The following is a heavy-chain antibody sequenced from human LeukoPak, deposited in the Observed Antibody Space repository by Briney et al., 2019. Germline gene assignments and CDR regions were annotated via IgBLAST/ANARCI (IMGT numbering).Heavy chain of an antibody. CDR1: GFTFSSYA. CDR3: AKVEGGAAAGFFDY. J-gene: IGHJ4*02. D-gene: IGHD6-13*01. V-gene: IGHV3-23*01. Sequence: GGSLRLSCAAPGFTFSSYAMSWVRQAPGKGVEWVSAISGSGGSTYYADSVKGRFTISRDNSKNTLYLQMNSLRAEETAVYYCAKVEGGAAAGFFDYWGQGTLVTVSS. CDR2: ISGSGGST.